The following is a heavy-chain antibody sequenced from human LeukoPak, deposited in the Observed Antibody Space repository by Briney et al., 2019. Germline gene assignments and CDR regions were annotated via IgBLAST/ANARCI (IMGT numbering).Heavy chain of an antibody. CDR1: GFTFSSYA. CDR2: IKQDGSEK. D-gene: IGHD3-10*01. CDR3: ARDRWFGELSGSDV. Sequence: GGSLRLSCAASGFTFSSYAMSWVRQAPGKGLEWVANIKQDGSEKYYADSVKGRFTISRDNAKNSLYLQMNSLRAEDTAVYYCARDRWFGELSGSDVWGQGTTVTVSS. V-gene: IGHV3-7*01. J-gene: IGHJ6*02.